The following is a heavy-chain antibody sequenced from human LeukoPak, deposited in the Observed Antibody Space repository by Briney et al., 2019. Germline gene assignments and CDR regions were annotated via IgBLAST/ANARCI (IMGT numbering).Heavy chain of an antibody. V-gene: IGHV4-59*01. CDR1: GGSISSYY. J-gene: IGHJ4*02. CDR2: IYYSGST. CDR3: ARTRGWYSSGYSTGDYFDY. D-gene: IGHD3-22*01. Sequence: APETLSLTCTVSGGSISSYYWSWIRQPPGKGLEWIGYIYYSGSTNYNPSLKSRVTISVDTSKNQFSLKLSSVTAADTAVYYCARTRGWYSSGYSTGDYFDYWGQGTLVTVSS.